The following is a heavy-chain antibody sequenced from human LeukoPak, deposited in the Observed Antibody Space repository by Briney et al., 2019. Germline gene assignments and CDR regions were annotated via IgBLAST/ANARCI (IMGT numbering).Heavy chain of an antibody. D-gene: IGHD4-17*01. Sequence: PGGSLRLSCAASGFTFTSYSMNWVRQAPGKGLEWVSYISSSSRTIYYADSVKGRLTISRDSAKNSLYLEMNSLRDEDTAVYYCARGYYGDYTFDYWGQGTLVTVSS. J-gene: IGHJ4*02. V-gene: IGHV3-48*02. CDR3: ARGYYGDYTFDY. CDR1: GFTFTSYS. CDR2: ISSSSRTI.